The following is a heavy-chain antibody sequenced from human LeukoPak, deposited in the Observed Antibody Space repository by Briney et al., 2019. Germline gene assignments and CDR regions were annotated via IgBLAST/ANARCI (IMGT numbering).Heavy chain of an antibody. CDR1: GGTISSYY. CDR2: YYTSGST. D-gene: IGHD3-10*01. Sequence: PSETLSLTCSDSGGTISSYYWIFIRPLACQALDLIGRYYTSGSTNYNPSLKSRVTMSVDTSKNQFSLKLTSVTAADTAVYYCARDGGSYYGSGSYFLGYYFDYWGQGTLVTVSS. J-gene: IGHJ4*02. CDR3: ARDGGSYYGSGSYFLGYYFDY. V-gene: IGHV4-4*07.